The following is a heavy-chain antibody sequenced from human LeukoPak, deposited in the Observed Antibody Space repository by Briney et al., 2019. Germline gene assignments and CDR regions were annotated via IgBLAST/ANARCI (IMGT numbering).Heavy chain of an antibody. V-gene: IGHV1-46*01. CDR2: INPSGDRT. CDR1: GYTFTSYY. J-gene: IGHJ4*02. D-gene: IGHD3-22*01. CDR3: ARVPYDSSGYYYFDF. Sequence: GASVKVSCKASGYTFTSYYIHWVRQAPGQGIEWMGIINPSGDRTSYAQKFQGRVTMTSDTSTNTVYMELSSLRSEDTAVYYCARVPYDSSGYYYFDFWGQGTLVTVSS.